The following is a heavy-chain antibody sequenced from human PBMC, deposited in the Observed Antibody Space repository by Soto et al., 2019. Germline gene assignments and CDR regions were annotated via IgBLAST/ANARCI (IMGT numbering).Heavy chain of an antibody. V-gene: IGHV1-18*01. D-gene: IGHD6-19*01. CDR3: ARATVAGTMGFDY. CDR1: GYTFTSYG. J-gene: IGHJ4*02. CDR2: ISAYNGNT. Sequence: QVQLVQSGAEVKKPGASGKVSCKASGYTFTSYGISWVRQAPGQGLEWMGWISAYNGNTNFVQKPQGRVTMTTDTSVSSAHIELRSLRSDVTAVYYCARATVAGTMGFDYWGQGTLIPVSS.